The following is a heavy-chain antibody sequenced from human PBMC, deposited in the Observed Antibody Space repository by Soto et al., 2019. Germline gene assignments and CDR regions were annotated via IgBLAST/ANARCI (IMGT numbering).Heavy chain of an antibody. V-gene: IGHV4-39*01. J-gene: IGHJ4*02. CDR2: IYYSGST. Sequence: QLQLQESGPGLVKPSETLSLTCTVSGGSISSSSYYWGWIRQPPGKGLEWIGSIYYSGSTYYNPSLKSRVPTSGDTSNNQFSLKRSSVTAADTAVYYCASSGSGSLTFDYWGQGTLVTVSS. D-gene: IGHD1-26*01. CDR3: ASSGSGSLTFDY. CDR1: GGSISSSSYY.